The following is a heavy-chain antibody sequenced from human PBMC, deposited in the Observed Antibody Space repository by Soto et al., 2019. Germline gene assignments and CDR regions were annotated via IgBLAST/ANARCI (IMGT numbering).Heavy chain of an antibody. CDR3: ARQIYDYIWGSYRPLDY. D-gene: IGHD3-16*02. CDR1: GFTFSSYG. J-gene: IGHJ4*02. CDR2: ISYDGSNK. V-gene: IGHV3-30*03. Sequence: GGSLRLSCAASGFTFSSYGMHWVRQAPGKGLEWVAVISYDGSNKYYADSVKGRFTISRDNSKNTLYLQMNSLRAEDTAVYYCARQIYDYIWGSYRPLDYWGQGTLVTVSS.